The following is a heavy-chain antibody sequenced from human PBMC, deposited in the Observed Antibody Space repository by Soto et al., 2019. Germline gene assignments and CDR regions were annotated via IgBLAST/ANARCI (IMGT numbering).Heavy chain of an antibody. D-gene: IGHD1-20*01. CDR1: GFTFSSYG. J-gene: IGHJ6*02. Sequence: ESGGGVVQPGRSLRLSCAASGFTFSSYGMHWVRQAPGKGLEWVAVISYDGSNKYYADSVKGRFTISRDNSKNTLYLQMNSLRAEDTAVYYCANVDKVSYGMDVWGQGTTVTVSS. CDR3: ANVDKVSYGMDV. CDR2: ISYDGSNK. V-gene: IGHV3-30*18.